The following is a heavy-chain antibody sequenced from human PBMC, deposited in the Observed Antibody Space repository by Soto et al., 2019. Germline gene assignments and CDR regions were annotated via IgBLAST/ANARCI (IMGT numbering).Heavy chain of an antibody. Sequence: ETLSLTGTVPGGSISSYYWSWMRQPAGKGLEWIGRIYTSGITNYNPSLKSRVTMSVDTSKNQFSLKLSSVTAADTAVYYCARDNRVVVRGEDYYYYGMDVWGQGTTVT. CDR1: GGSISSYY. J-gene: IGHJ6*02. D-gene: IGHD3-10*01. CDR3: ARDNRVVVRGEDYYYYGMDV. V-gene: IGHV4-4*07. CDR2: IYTSGIT.